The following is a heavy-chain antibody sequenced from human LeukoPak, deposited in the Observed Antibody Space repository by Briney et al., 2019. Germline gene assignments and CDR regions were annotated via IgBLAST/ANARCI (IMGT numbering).Heavy chain of an antibody. CDR1: GYTFTSYG. Sequence: ASVKVSCKASGYTFTSYGISWVRQAPGQGLEWMGWISAYNGSTNYAQKLQGRVTMTTDTSTSTAYMELRSLRSDDTAVYYCARAPSVAGPYYDFWSGYFGFDPWGQGTLVTVSS. D-gene: IGHD3-3*01. J-gene: IGHJ5*02. V-gene: IGHV1-18*01. CDR3: ARAPSVAGPYYDFWSGYFGFDP. CDR2: ISAYNGST.